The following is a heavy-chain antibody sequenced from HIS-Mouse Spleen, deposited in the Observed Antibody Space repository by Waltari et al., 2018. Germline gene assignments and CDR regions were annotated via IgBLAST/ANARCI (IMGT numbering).Heavy chain of an antibody. CDR1: GYTFTSYD. D-gene: IGHD4-4*01. CDR3: ARGHDYSNYFDY. CDR2: MNPNSGNT. Sequence: QVQLVQSGAEVKKPGASVKVSCKASGYTFTSYDINWVRQATGQGLEWMGWMNPNSGNTGYAKKFQGRVTMTRNTSISTAYMELSSLRCEDTAVYYCARGHDYSNYFDYWGQGTLVTVSS. J-gene: IGHJ4*02. V-gene: IGHV1-8*01.